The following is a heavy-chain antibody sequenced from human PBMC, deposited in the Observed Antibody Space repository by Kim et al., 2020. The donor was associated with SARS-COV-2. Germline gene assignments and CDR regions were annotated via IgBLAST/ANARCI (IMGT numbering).Heavy chain of an antibody. D-gene: IGHD3-3*01. CDR2: IIPIFDTV. CDR3: AREVGDFSYGMDV. J-gene: IGHJ6*02. Sequence: SVKVSCKASGGSFTSYTITWVRQAPGQGLEWMGGIIPIFDTVNYAQRFQGRVTITADKSTSTAYMELSSLRSEDTAVYYCAREVGDFSYGMDVWGQGTTVTVSS. V-gene: IGHV1-69*06. CDR1: GGSFTSYT.